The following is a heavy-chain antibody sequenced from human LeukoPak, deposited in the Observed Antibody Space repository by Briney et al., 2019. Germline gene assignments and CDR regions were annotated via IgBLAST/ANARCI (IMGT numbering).Heavy chain of an antibody. CDR3: AKDSGTRGVISWFDP. J-gene: IGHJ5*02. CDR1: GFTFSIYG. D-gene: IGHD3-10*01. CDR2: ISYDGSNK. V-gene: IGHV3-30*18. Sequence: GESLRLSCAASGFTFSIYGMHWVRQAPGKGLEWVAVISYDGSNKYYADSVKGRFTISRDNSKNTLYLQMNSLRAEDTAVYYCAKDSGTRGVISWFDPWGQGTLVTVSS.